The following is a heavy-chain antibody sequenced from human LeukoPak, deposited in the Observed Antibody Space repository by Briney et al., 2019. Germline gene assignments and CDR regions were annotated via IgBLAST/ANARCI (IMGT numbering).Heavy chain of an antibody. J-gene: IGHJ4*02. Sequence: GSLRLSCAASGFTFSSYAMSWVRQAPGKGLEWVSAISASGGTTNYADSVKGRFTISRDSSKNTLYLQMNSLRAEDTAVYKCAKSSSGWYTFDYWGQGTLVTVSS. CDR2: ISASGGTT. D-gene: IGHD6-19*01. CDR3: AKSSSGWYTFDY. V-gene: IGHV3-23*01. CDR1: GFTFSSYA.